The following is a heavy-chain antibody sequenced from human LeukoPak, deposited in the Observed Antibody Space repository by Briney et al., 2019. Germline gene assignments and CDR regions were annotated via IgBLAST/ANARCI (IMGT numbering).Heavy chain of an antibody. D-gene: IGHD4-23*01. J-gene: IGHJ4*02. CDR1: GGSISSGNW. Sequence: PSETLSLTCTVSGGSISSGNWWSWVRQPPGKGLEWIGESLHGGSANYNPSIKSRVTISIDKSKNQFSLNLISVTAADTAVYYCLYGGNSGDWLYWGQGTLVTVSS. CDR2: SLHGGSA. CDR3: LYGGNSGDWLY. V-gene: IGHV4-4*02.